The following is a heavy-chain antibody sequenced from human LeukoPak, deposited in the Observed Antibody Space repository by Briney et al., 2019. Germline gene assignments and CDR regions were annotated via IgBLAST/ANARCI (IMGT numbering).Heavy chain of an antibody. CDR3: ATLPHGPSVGAPYYFDY. D-gene: IGHD1-26*01. CDR1: GYTLTELS. J-gene: IGHJ4*02. V-gene: IGHV1-24*01. CDR2: FDPEDGET. Sequence: GASVKVSCKVSGYTLTELSMHWVRQAPGKRLEWMGGFDPEDGETIYAQKFQGRVTMTEDTSTDTAYMELSSLRSEDTAVYYCATLPHGPSVGAPYYFDYWGQGTLVTVSS.